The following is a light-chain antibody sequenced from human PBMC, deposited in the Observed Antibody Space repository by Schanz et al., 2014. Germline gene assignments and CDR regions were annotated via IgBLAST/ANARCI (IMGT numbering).Light chain of an antibody. J-gene: IGKJ2*01. Sequence: ENVLTQSPGTLSLSPGDRATLSCRASRAFSSSYLAWYQQKPGQAPRLLIHAASTRATGIADRFSGSASGTDFTLTISSLEPEDFAFYYCQERTSWRTFGQGTKLEIK. CDR3: QERTSWRT. CDR1: RAFSSSY. CDR2: AAS. V-gene: IGKV3D-20*02.